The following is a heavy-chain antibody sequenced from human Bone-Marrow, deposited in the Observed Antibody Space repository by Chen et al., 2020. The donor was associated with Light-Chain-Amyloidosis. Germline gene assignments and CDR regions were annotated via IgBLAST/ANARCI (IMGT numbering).Heavy chain of an antibody. J-gene: IGHJ4*02. CDR2: TNSAGTST. CDR1: GFSFSTYW. D-gene: IGHD3-9*01. V-gene: IGHV3-74*01. CDR3: ARTTLRYLDY. Sequence: EVLLVESGGEVVQPGGSLRLSCTASGFSFSTYWMHWVRQSPGKGLVSVSRTNSAGTSTTYADSGKFRFTVSRDNTKNTMYLEMNSLRVEDTAVYYCARTTLRYLDYWGQGTLVTVSS.